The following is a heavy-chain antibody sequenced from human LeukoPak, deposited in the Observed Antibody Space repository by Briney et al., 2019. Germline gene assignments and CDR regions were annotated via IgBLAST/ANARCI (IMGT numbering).Heavy chain of an antibody. CDR1: GGTFSSYA. V-gene: IGHV1-69*13. CDR2: IIPIFGTA. Sequence: ASVKVSCKASGGTFSSYAISWVRQAPGQGLEWMGGIIPIFGTANYAQKFQGRVTITADESTSTAYMELSSLRSEDTAVYYCATEPRGYDFWSGYCCWFDPWGQGTLVTVSS. CDR3: ATEPRGYDFWSGYCCWFDP. J-gene: IGHJ5*02. D-gene: IGHD3-3*01.